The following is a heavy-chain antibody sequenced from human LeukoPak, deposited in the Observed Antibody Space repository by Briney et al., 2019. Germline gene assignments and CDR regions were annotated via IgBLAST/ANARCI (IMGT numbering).Heavy chain of an antibody. CDR3: ARVRLADERAWAY. J-gene: IGHJ4*02. CDR2: ITPKSGDT. Sequence: GASVKVSCKAAGYTFTDFYIHWVRQAPGQGLEYVGWITPKSGDTYSPQRFQGRVTMTRDASISTAYVELSSLRSDDTAVYFCARVRLADERAWAYWGQGTLVTVSP. CDR1: GYTFTDFY. D-gene: IGHD3-3*02. V-gene: IGHV1-2*02.